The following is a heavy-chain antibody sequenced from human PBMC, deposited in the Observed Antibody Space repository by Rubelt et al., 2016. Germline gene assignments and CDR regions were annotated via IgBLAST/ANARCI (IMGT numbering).Heavy chain of an antibody. Sequence: PGGSLRLSCAASGFTFSTSGMTWVRQAPGKGLEWVSAISGSGGSTYYADSVKGRFTISRDNAKNTLYLQMNSLRAEDTGVYYCARNAEGYDLWGRGTLVTVSS. CDR2: ISGSGGST. CDR3: ARNAEGYDL. V-gene: IGHV3-23*01. J-gene: IGHJ2*01. D-gene: IGHD5-24*01. CDR1: GFTFSTSG.